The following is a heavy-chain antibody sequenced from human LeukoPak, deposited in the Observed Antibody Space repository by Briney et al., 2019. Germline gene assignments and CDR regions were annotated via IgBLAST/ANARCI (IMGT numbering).Heavy chain of an antibody. CDR2: IIPVYGTT. CDR3: ARGATTHYYYYYMDV. D-gene: IGHD1-1*01. CDR1: GGSFSIYG. V-gene: IGHV1-69*13. J-gene: IGHJ6*03. Sequence: ASVKVSCKAAGGSFSIYGITWVRQALGQGLEWMGGIIPVYGTTNYAQKFQGRVTITADESTSTAYMELSSLRSEDTAVYYCARGATTHYYYYYMDVWGKGTTVTVSS.